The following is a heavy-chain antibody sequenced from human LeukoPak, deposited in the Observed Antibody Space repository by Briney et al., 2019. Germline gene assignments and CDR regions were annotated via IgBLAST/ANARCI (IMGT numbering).Heavy chain of an antibody. CDR1: GGSISSVAYY. CDR3: AKSHLGVPHDY. D-gene: IGHD3-3*01. CDR2: IHNTGST. Sequence: SETLSLTCTVSGGSISSVAYYWGWIRQPPGKGLEWIATIHNTGSTYYNPSLKSRLTISIDASRNQISLELNSVTAADTAIYYCAKSHLGVPHDYWGQGTLVTVSS. V-gene: IGHV4-39*01. J-gene: IGHJ4*02.